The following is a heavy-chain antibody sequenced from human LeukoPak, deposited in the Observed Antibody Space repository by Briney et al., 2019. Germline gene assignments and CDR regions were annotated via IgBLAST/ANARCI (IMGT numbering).Heavy chain of an antibody. D-gene: IGHD5-24*01. CDR2: INHSGST. CDR3: ASSLDGPNAFDI. V-gene: IGHV4-34*01. J-gene: IGHJ3*02. CDR1: GGSFSGYY. Sequence: SETLSHTCAVYGGSFSGYYWSWIRQPPGKGLEWIGEINHSGSTNYNPSLKSRVTISVDTSKNQFSLKLSSVTAADTAVYYCASSLDGPNAFDIWGQGTMVTVSS.